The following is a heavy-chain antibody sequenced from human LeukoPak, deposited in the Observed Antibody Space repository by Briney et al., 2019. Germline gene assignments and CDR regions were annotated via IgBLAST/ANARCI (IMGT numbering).Heavy chain of an antibody. CDR1: GFTFSSYS. Sequence: GGSLRLSCAASGFTFSSYSMNWVRQAPGKGLEWVSSITSSSSFIYYADSVKGRFTISRDNAKNSLYLQMNSLRAEDTAVYYCAPQGVVTASPDAFDIWGQGTMVTVSS. D-gene: IGHD2-21*02. CDR2: ITSSSSFI. CDR3: APQGVVTASPDAFDI. J-gene: IGHJ3*02. V-gene: IGHV3-21*01.